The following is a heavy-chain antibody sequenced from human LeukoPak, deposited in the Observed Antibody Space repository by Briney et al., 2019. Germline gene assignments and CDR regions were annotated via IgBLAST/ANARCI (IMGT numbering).Heavy chain of an antibody. J-gene: IGHJ4*02. CDR1: GFTVSSNY. CDR3: ARDPSEVLLWFGESLNSHFDY. D-gene: IGHD3-10*01. V-gene: IGHV3-30-3*01. Sequence: PGGSLRLSCAASGFTVSSNYMSWVRQAPGKGLEWVAVISCDGSNKYYADSVKGRFTISRDNSKNTLYLQMNSLRAEDTAVYYCARDPSEVLLWFGESLNSHFDYWGQGTLVTVSS. CDR2: ISCDGSNK.